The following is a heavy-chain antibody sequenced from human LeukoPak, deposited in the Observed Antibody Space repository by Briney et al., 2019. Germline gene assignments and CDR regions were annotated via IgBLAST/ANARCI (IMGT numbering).Heavy chain of an antibody. V-gene: IGHV4-38-2*01. D-gene: IGHD6-19*01. J-gene: IGHJ4*02. CDR2: MYHSGGT. CDR3: ARVPSITVAGPRWDY. CDR1: GGPFSTYY. Sequence: SGTLSLTCAVYGGPFSTYYWGWIRQPPGKGLEWIGSMYHSGGTYHNPSLKSRVTISVDTSKNQFSLKLSSVTAADTAVYYCARVPSITVAGPRWDYWGQGALVTVSS.